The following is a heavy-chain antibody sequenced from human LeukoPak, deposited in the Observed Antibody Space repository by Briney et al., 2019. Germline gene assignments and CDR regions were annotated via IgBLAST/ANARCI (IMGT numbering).Heavy chain of an antibody. D-gene: IGHD2-21*01. CDR2: INHSGST. V-gene: IGHV4-34*01. Sequence: SETLSLTCAVYGGSFSGYYWSWIRQPPGKGLEWIGEINHSGSTNYNPSLKSRVTISVDTSKNQFSLKLSSVTAADTAVYYCARHSLGPPIGIDPWGQGTLVTVSS. CDR3: ARHSLGPPIGIDP. CDR1: GGSFSGYY. J-gene: IGHJ5*02.